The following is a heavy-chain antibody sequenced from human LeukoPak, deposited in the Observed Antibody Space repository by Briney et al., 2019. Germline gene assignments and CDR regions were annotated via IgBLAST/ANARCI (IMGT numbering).Heavy chain of an antibody. V-gene: IGHV1-46*01. J-gene: IGHJ4*02. D-gene: IGHD6-13*01. CDR1: GYTFTSNY. Sequence: ASVKVSCKAFGYTFTSNYMHWVRQAPGQGPEWMGVISPSGGSTTYAQKFQGRVTLTRDMSTSTVYMELSSLRSEDTAVYYCARSSSSWSYDYWGQGTLVTVSS. CDR2: ISPSGGST. CDR3: ARSSSSWSYDY.